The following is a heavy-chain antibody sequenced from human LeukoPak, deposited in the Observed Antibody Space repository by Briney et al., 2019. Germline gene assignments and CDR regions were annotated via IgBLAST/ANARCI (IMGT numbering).Heavy chain of an antibody. J-gene: IGHJ5*02. CDR1: GGSVSSGSYY. CDR2: IYYSGST. V-gene: IGHV4-61*01. CDR3: AREGDNWFDP. Sequence: SETLSLTCTVSGGSVSSGSYYWSWIRQPPEKGLEWIGYIYYSGSTNYNPSLKSRVTISVDTSKNQFSLKLSSVTAADTAVYYCAREGDNWFDPWGQGTLVTVSS.